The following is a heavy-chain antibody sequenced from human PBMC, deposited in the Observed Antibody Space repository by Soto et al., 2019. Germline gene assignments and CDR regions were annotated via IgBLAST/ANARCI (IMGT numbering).Heavy chain of an antibody. V-gene: IGHV3-7*01. Sequence: EVQLVESGGGLVQPGGSLRLSCEASAFTLSSYWMSWVSQAPGKGLEWVANIKPDGSEKYYVDSVKGRFTISRDNTKNSLSLQMSTLRPEDTAIYYCARDYEFGFDIWGQGTLVTVSS. J-gene: IGHJ3*02. CDR1: AFTLSSYW. CDR2: IKPDGSEK. D-gene: IGHD3-22*01. CDR3: ARDYEFGFDI.